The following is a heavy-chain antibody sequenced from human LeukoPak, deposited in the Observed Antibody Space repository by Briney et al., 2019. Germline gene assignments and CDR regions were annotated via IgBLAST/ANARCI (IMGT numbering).Heavy chain of an antibody. D-gene: IGHD3-22*01. CDR2: IYTGGTT. CDR3: ARTFSGYSLHDY. V-gene: IGHV3-53*01. CDR1: GFTVSSNC. Sequence: VGSLRLSCAASGFTVSSNCMSWVRQAPGKGLEWVSVIYTGGTTYYADSVKGRFTISRDNSKNTVYLQMNSLRAEDTAVYYCARTFSGYSLHDYWGPATPATVSS. J-gene: IGHJ4*02.